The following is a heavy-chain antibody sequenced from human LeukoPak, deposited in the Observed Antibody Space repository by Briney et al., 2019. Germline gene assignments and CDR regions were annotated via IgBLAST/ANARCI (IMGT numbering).Heavy chain of an antibody. V-gene: IGHV3-7*01. CDR1: GFSFTSYW. CDR3: AREPYCSSTSCNYFDY. J-gene: IGHJ4*02. D-gene: IGHD2-2*01. CDR2: INRDGSEK. Sequence: GGSLRLSCAASGFSFTSYWMSWVRQAPGQGLEWVANINRDGSEKYYVDSVKGRFTISRDNGKNSLYLQMNSLRAEDTAVYYCAREPYCSSTSCNYFDYWGQGTLVTVSS.